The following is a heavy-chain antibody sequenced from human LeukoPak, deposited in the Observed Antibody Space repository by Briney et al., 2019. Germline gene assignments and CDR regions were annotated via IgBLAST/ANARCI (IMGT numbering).Heavy chain of an antibody. V-gene: IGHV4-39*01. J-gene: IGHJ4*02. Sequence: SETLSLTCTVSGGSISSSSYYWGWIRRPPGKGLEWIGSIYYSGSTYYNPSLKSRVTISVDTSKNQFSLKLSSVTAADTAVYYCAGGNWGHFDYWGQGTLVTVSS. CDR3: AGGNWGHFDY. CDR1: GGSISSSSYY. CDR2: IYYSGST. D-gene: IGHD7-27*01.